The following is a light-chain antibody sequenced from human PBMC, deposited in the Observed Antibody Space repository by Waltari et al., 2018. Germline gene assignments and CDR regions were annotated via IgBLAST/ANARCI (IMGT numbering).Light chain of an antibody. J-gene: IGKJ1*01. CDR3: QQYDSSLTWT. V-gene: IGKV3-20*01. CDR1: QSVSSNY. CDR2: GAT. Sequence: EIVLTQSPGTRSLSPGQRATLSCRASQSVSSNYLAWYQQKTGQAPRLLVYGATSRAAGIPDRFSGSGSGTDFTLTISSLEPEDFAVYYCQQYDSSLTWTFGHGTKVEIK.